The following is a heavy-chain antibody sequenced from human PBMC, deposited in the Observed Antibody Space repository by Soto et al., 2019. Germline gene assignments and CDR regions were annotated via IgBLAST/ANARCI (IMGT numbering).Heavy chain of an antibody. CDR2: IFSNDEK. V-gene: IGHV2-26*04. D-gene: IGHD6-13*01. Sequence: QFTVKESGPVLVKPTETLTLTCTVSGFSLSNAGLGVSWIRQPPGKALEWLAHIFSNDEKSYNTSLKSSLTISKDTSKRQVVLTMTNMDPVNTARYDYASTYSTSWYWFDPCGQQTLVPVPS. CDR1: GFSLSNAGLG. CDR3: ASTYSTSWYWFDP. J-gene: IGHJ5*02.